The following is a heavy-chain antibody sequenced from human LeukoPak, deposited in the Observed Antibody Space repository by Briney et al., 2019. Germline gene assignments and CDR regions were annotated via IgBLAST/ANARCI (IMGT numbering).Heavy chain of an antibody. CDR2: IKHDGST. CDR1: GGYTGSHY. V-gene: IGHV4-34*01. J-gene: IGHJ4*02. D-gene: IGHD2-15*01. Sequence: SETLSLTCTVSGGYTGSHYWSWIRQPPGKGLEWIGEIKHDGSTNYNPSLKSRVTMSLDTSKNQFFLNLNSLTAADTAVYYCARGFSGVVARDWGQGTLVTVSS. CDR3: ARGFSGVVARD.